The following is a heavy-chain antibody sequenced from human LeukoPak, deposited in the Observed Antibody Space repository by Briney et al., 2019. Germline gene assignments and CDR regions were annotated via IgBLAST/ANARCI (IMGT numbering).Heavy chain of an antibody. CDR3: ARKAASNWYFDL. J-gene: IGHJ2*01. Sequence: SETLSLTCAVSGVSISSYYWTWIRQRAGKGLEWIGLIYTSGTTNYNPSVKSRVTMSVDTSKNQFSLKLNSVTAADTAVYYCARKAASNWYFDLWGRGTLVTVSS. D-gene: IGHD6-13*01. CDR2: IYTSGTT. V-gene: IGHV4-4*07. CDR1: GVSISSYY.